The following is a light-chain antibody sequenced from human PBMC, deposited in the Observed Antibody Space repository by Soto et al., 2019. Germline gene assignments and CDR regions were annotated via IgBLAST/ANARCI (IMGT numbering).Light chain of an antibody. CDR2: GAS. Sequence: IVVTQSTATLYVAPGERVTFSCRASQGVSRKLAWYQHKPGQAPRPLISGASTGATGIPARFSGSGSGTEFTLTISSLQSEDCAIYYCQQYHTWPITFGGGTKVDIK. CDR1: QGVSRK. V-gene: IGKV3-15*01. J-gene: IGKJ4*01. CDR3: QQYHTWPIT.